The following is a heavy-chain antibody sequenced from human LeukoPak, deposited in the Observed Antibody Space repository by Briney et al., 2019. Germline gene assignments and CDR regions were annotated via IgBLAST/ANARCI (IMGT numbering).Heavy chain of an antibody. CDR1: GFTLRSYG. CDR2: INTSGGRT. J-gene: IGHJ4*02. V-gene: IGHV3-23*01. D-gene: IGHD1-20*01. Sequence: PGASLRLSCAASGFTLRSYGMSWVRQAPGKGLDWVSAINTSGGRTYYADSVKGRFTISRDNSKNTLYLQMNSLRAEDRAVYYCAKDRRYNWNFFDYWGQGTLVTVSS. CDR3: AKDRRYNWNFFDY.